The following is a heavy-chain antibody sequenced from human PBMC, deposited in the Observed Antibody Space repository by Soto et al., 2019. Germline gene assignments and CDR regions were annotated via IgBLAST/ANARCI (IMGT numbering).Heavy chain of an antibody. CDR2: ISSSSSYI. J-gene: IGHJ5*02. D-gene: IGHD6-13*01. V-gene: IGHV3-21*01. CDR3: AGNTAAGTAQKPNWFDP. CDR1: GFTFSSYS. Sequence: GGSLRLSCAASGFTFSSYSMNWVRQAPGKGLEWVSSISSSSSYIYYADSVKGRFTISRDNAKNSLYLQMNSLRAEDTAVYYCAGNTAAGTAQKPNWFDPWGQGTLVTVSS.